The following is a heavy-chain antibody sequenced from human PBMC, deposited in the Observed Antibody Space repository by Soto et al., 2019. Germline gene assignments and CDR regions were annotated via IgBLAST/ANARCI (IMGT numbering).Heavy chain of an antibody. Sequence: ESGGGLVQPGGSLRLSCEASGFTFRNYDMHWVRQGTGKGLEWVSGISAAGDPDYADSVEGRFTISRENAQNSFFLQMNSLRVGDTAVYYCARTDRVFYGLDVWGQGTTVIVSS. J-gene: IGHJ6*02. CDR2: ISAAGDP. CDR3: ARTDRVFYGLDV. CDR1: GFTFRNYD. V-gene: IGHV3-13*05.